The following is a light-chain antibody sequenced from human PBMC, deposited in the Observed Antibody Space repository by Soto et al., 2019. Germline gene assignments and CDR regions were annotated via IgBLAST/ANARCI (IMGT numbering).Light chain of an antibody. Sequence: DIQMTQSPSTLSASVGDRIIITCRASQSISSWLAWYQQKPGKAPKLLIYKASSLESGVPSRFSGSGSGTEFTLTISSLQPDDSATYFFHQYGASHTFGGGTKVEIK. V-gene: IGKV1-5*03. CDR1: QSISSW. J-gene: IGKJ4*01. CDR3: HQYGASHT. CDR2: KAS.